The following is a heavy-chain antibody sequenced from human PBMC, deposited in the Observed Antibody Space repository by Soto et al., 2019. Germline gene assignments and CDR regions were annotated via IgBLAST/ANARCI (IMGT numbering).Heavy chain of an antibody. Sequence: QVQLVQSGAEVKKPGASVKVSCKASGYTFTSYAMHWVRQAPGQRLEWMGWINAGNGNTKYSQKFQGRVTITRDTSASKAYMELSSLRSEDTAVYYCARDGILRFLEWLPSYYFDYWGQGTLVTVSS. CDR2: INAGNGNT. CDR1: GYTFTSYA. CDR3: ARDGILRFLEWLPSYYFDY. V-gene: IGHV1-3*01. D-gene: IGHD3-3*01. J-gene: IGHJ4*02.